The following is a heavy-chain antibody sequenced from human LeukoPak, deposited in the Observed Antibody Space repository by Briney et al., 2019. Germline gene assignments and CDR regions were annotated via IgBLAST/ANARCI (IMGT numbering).Heavy chain of an antibody. CDR2: IIPIFGTA. CDR3: ARDSLPRGSYHILDDDHDAFDI. V-gene: IGHV1-69*05. J-gene: IGHJ3*02. D-gene: IGHD1-26*01. CDR1: GGTFSSYA. Sequence: SVKVSCKASGGTFSSYAISWVRQAPGQGLEWMGRIIPIFGTANYAQKFQGRVTITTDESTSTAYMELSNLRSEDTAVYYCARDSLPRGSYHILDDDHDAFDIWGQGTMVTVSS.